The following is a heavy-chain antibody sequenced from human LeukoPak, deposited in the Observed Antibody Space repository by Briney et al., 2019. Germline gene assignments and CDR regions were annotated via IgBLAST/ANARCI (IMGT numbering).Heavy chain of an antibody. CDR2: IYYSGST. V-gene: IGHV4-59*01. J-gene: IGHJ4*02. CDR1: GGSISSYY. Sequence: SETLSLTCTVSGGSISSYYWSWIRQPPGKGLEWIGYIYYSGSTNYNPSLKSRVTISVDTSKNQFSLKLSSVTAADTAVYYCARGVMAAAAFDYWGQGTLVTVSS. CDR3: ARGVMAAAAFDY. D-gene: IGHD6-13*01.